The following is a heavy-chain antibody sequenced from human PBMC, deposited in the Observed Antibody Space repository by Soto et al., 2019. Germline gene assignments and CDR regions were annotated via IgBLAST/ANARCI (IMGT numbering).Heavy chain of an antibody. V-gene: IGHV3-23*01. D-gene: IGHD6-13*01. CDR3: AKDGIAAAGGYFDY. J-gene: IGHJ4*02. CDR1: GFTFSSYA. Sequence: PGGSLRLSCAASGFTFSSYAMSWVRQAPGKGLEWVSAISGSGRSTYYADSVKGRFTISRYNPKNTLYLQMNSLGAEDTAVYYCAKDGIAAAGGYFDYWGQGTLVTVSS. CDR2: ISGSGRST.